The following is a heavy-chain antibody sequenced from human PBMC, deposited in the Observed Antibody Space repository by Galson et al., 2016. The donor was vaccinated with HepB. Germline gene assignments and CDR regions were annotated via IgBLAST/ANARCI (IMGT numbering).Heavy chain of an antibody. D-gene: IGHD1-1*01. J-gene: IGHJ2*01. Sequence: SLRLSCAASGFTFSTFGMNWVRQAPGQGLEWVSYISSGSSPIHYADSVRGRFTISRVNAKNSLYLQMNSLRDDDTAVYYCARYRGPSRYFDLWGRGTLVTVSS. CDR3: ARYRGPSRYFDL. CDR1: GFTFSTFG. V-gene: IGHV3-48*02. CDR2: ISSGSSPI.